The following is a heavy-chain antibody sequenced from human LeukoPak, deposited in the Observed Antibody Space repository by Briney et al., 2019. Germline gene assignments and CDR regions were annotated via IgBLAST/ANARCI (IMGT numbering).Heavy chain of an antibody. Sequence: PGGSLRLCCAASGFTFTTYWMSWFGQAPGKGLEWLANIKQDGTEKYYVDSVKGRFTISRDNAKNSLYLQMNSLRAEDTAVYYCARPSSSWLYYFDYWGQGTLVTVSS. V-gene: IGHV3-7*01. CDR3: ARPSSSWLYYFDY. J-gene: IGHJ4*02. CDR2: IKQDGTEK. D-gene: IGHD6-13*01. CDR1: GFTFTTYW.